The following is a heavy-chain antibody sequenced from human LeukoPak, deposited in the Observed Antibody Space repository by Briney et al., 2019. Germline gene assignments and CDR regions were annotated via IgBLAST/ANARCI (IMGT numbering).Heavy chain of an antibody. CDR2: ISSSSSYI. J-gene: IGHJ4*02. D-gene: IGHD6-13*01. CDR1: GFTFSSYS. Sequence: GGSLRLSCAASGFTFSSYSMNWVRQAPGKGLEWVSSISSSSSYIYYADSVKGRFTISRDNAKNSLYLQMNSLRAEDTAVYYCARDEDGAAARNFDSWGQGILVTVSS. V-gene: IGHV3-21*01. CDR3: ARDEDGAAARNFDS.